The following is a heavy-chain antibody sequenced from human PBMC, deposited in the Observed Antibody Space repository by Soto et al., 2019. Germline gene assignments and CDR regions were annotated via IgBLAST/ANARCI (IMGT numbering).Heavy chain of an antibody. CDR3: AHALPAGGSHSFDY. D-gene: IGHD1-26*01. Sequence: QITLKESGPTLVKPAETLTLTCTFSGFSLSTSGAGVAWIRQPPGKALEWLALIYWDDDKRYSPSLKSRLTITKDTSKNQVVLTMTNMDPVDTATYYCAHALPAGGSHSFDYWGQGTLVTVSS. V-gene: IGHV2-5*02. CDR2: IYWDDDK. CDR1: GFSLSTSGAG. J-gene: IGHJ4*02.